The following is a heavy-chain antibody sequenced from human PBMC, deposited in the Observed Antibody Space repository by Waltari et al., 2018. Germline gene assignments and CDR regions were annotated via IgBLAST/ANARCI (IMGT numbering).Heavy chain of an antibody. V-gene: IGHV1-8*01. D-gene: IGHD4-17*01. CDR3: ARGIRRQLVWFDP. Sequence: QVQLVQSGAEVKKPGASVKVSCKAAGSTFPTYDLNWVRQATGQGLEWMGWMKPNSGNTGYGQKFQGRVTMTRNTSISTAYMELSSLRAEDSAVYYCARGIRRQLVWFDPWGQGTLVTVSS. CDR1: GSTFPTYD. J-gene: IGHJ5*02. CDR2: MKPNSGNT.